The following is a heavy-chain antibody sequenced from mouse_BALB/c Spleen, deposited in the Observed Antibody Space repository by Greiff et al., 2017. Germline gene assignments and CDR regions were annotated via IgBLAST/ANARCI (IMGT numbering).Heavy chain of an antibody. J-gene: IGHJ3*01. CDR3: ARDYDQAWFAY. CDR2: IDPYYGGT. D-gene: IGHD2-4*01. V-gene: IGHV1S135*01. CDR1: GYN. Sequence: VQLKQSGPELVKPGASVKISCKASGYNMNWVKQSNGKSLEWIGNIDPYYGGTSYNQKFKGKATLTVYKSSSTAYMQLKSLTSEDSAVYYCARDYDQAWFAYWGQGTLVTVSA.